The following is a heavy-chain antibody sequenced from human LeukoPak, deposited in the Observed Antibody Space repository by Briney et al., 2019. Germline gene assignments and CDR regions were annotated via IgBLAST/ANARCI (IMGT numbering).Heavy chain of an antibody. Sequence: GESLKISCKVSGYSFTSYWIGWVGQMPGKGLEWMGIIYPRDSDTKYSPSFQGQVTISADKSISTAYLQWSSLKAADTAMYYCARLLATSSNSGSLDYWGQGTLVTVSS. CDR2: IYPRDSDT. V-gene: IGHV5-51*01. CDR3: ARLLATSSNSGSLDY. J-gene: IGHJ4*02. CDR1: GYSFTSYW. D-gene: IGHD6-13*01.